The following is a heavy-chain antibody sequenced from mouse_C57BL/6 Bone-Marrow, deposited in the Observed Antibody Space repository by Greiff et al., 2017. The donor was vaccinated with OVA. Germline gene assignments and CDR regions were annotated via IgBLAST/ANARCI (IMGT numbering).Heavy chain of an antibody. CDR2: IYPGGGYT. J-gene: IGHJ1*03. Sequence: VQLQQSGAELVRPGTSVKMSCKASGYTFTNYWIGWAKQRPGHGLEWIGDIYPGGGYTNYNAKFKGKATLTADKSSSTAYMQFSSLTSEDSAIYYCARRKNYYGSSYWYFDVWGTGTTVTVSS. V-gene: IGHV1-63*01. CDR1: GYTFTNYW. D-gene: IGHD1-1*01. CDR3: ARRKNYYGSSYWYFDV.